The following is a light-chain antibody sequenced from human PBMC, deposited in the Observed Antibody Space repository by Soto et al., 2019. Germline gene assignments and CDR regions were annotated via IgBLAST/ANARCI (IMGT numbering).Light chain of an antibody. Sequence: EIVMTQSPATLSVSPGERATLSCRASQSVRINLAWYQQKPGQAPRLLIYGASTRATGIPARFSGSGSGTEFTLTISSLQSEDFAVYYCQQYNNWPPLTFGGGTKVEIK. J-gene: IGKJ4*01. CDR3: QQYNNWPPLT. CDR2: GAS. V-gene: IGKV3-15*01. CDR1: QSVRIN.